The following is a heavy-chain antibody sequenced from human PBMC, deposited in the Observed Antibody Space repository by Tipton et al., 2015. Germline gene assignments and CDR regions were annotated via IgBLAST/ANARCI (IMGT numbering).Heavy chain of an antibody. J-gene: IGHJ4*02. V-gene: IGHV4-59*12. CDR3: ARIRGRYVMDY. CDR2: IYSIGSG. CDR1: GGSIHNYY. D-gene: IGHD3-16*01. Sequence: TLSLTCTVSGGSIHNYYWSWIRQPPGKGLEWIGSIYSIGSGYYNPSLKSRVTISVDTSKNQFFLNLSSVTAADTAVYYCARIRGRYVMDYWGQGTLVTVSS.